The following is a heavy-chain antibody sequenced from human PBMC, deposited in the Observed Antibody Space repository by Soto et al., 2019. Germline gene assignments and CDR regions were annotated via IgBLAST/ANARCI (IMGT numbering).Heavy chain of an antibody. D-gene: IGHD3-22*01. CDR1: GDSISNSRFY. J-gene: IGHJ5*02. CDR2: IYHTGNA. Sequence: PSETLSLTCSVSGDSISNSRFYWAWIRQPPGEGLEWIGSIYHTGNAYYNPSLKSRVTIFVDTSKNQFSLKLTSVTAADTALYYCARDYFDSSDYTTNWFEPWGQGALVTVTP. CDR3: ARDYFDSSDYTTNWFEP. V-gene: IGHV4-39*01.